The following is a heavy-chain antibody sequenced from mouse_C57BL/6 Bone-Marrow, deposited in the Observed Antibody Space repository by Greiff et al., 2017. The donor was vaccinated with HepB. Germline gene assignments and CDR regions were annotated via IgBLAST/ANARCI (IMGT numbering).Heavy chain of an antibody. D-gene: IGHD1-1*01. CDR2: IDPETGGT. CDR1: GYTFTDYE. CDR3: TRKHYGSTYAMDY. J-gene: IGHJ4*01. V-gene: IGHV1-15*01. Sequence: VQGVESGAELVRPGASVTLSCKASGYTFTDYEMHWVKQTPVHGLEWIGAIDPETGGTAYNQKFKGKAILTADKSSSTAYMELRSLTSEDSAVYYCTRKHYGSTYAMDYWGQGTSVTVSS.